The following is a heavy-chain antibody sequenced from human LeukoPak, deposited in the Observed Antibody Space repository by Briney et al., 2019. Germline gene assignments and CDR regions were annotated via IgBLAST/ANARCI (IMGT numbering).Heavy chain of an antibody. V-gene: IGHV3-66*04. J-gene: IGHJ4*02. CDR1: GFTFSSYS. CDR3: ARHRELGL. Sequence: GGSLRLSCAASGFTFSSYSMNWVRQAPGKGLEWVSIIHIGGGTNYADFVKGRFTISRDNSKNMVYLQMNSLTVEDTAVYYCARHRELGLWGQGTLVSVSS. D-gene: IGHD1-7*01. CDR2: IHIGGGT.